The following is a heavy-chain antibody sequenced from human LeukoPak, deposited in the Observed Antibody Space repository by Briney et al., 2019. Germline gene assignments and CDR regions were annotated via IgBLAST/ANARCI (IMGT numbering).Heavy chain of an antibody. CDR2: IIPIFGTA. J-gene: IGHJ4*02. D-gene: IGHD3-9*01. Sequence: ASVKVSYKASRGTFSTYAITWVRQAPGQGLEWMGGIIPIFGTANYAQKFQGRVTITADESTSTAYMELSSLRSDDTAVFYCARSKALRLDDIYYWGQGTLVTVSS. CDR1: RGTFSTYA. CDR3: ARSKALRLDDIYY. V-gene: IGHV1-69*01.